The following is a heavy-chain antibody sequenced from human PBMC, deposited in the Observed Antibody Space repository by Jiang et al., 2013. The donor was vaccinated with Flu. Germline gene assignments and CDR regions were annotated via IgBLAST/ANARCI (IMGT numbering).Heavy chain of an antibody. CDR3: AIAPLDFWSGYYVRNALRPFDY. J-gene: IGHJ4*02. V-gene: IGHV1-69*01. D-gene: IGHD3-3*01. Sequence: SWVRQAPGQGLEWMGGIIPIFGTANYAQKFQGRVTITADESTSTAYMELSSLRSEDTAVYYCAIAPLDFWSGYYVRNALRPFDYWGQGTLVTVSS. CDR2: IIPIFGTA.